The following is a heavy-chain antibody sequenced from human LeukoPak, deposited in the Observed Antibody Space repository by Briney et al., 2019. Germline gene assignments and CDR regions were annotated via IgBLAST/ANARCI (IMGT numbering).Heavy chain of an antibody. Sequence: ASVKVSCKASGYAFASYGISWVRQAPGQGLEWMGWISAYNGSTNYAQKFQDRVTMTTDTSTRTAYMELRGLKFDDTAVYYCARVGRASGSLGYGMDVWGLGTTVTVSS. CDR1: GYAFASYG. CDR2: ISAYNGST. CDR3: ARVGRASGSLGYGMDV. J-gene: IGHJ6*02. V-gene: IGHV1-18*01. D-gene: IGHD3-10*01.